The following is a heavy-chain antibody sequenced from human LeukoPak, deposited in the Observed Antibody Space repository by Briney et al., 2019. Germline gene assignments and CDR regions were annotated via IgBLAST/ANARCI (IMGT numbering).Heavy chain of an antibody. CDR1: GFTFSSYV. V-gene: IGHV3-30*04. D-gene: IGHD3-10*01. CDR2: ISYDGSNE. CDR3: ARGGFGELFGHHFDY. J-gene: IGHJ4*02. Sequence: GGSLRLSCAASGFTFSSYVMHWVRQAPGKGLEWVAIISYDGSNEYYADSVKGRFTISRDNSKNTLYLQMNSLRAEDTAVYYCARGGFGELFGHHFDYWGQGTLVTVSS.